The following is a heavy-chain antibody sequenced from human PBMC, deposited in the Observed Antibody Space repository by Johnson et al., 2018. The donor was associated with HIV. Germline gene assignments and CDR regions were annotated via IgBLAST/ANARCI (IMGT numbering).Heavy chain of an antibody. J-gene: IGHJ3*02. CDR2: ISYDGSNK. CDR3: AREEGAKYAFDI. V-gene: IGHV3-30*03. Sequence: VQLVESGGGVVQPGRSLRLSCAASGFTFSSYGMHWVRQAPGKGLELVAVISYDGSNKYYADSVKGRFTISRDNSKNTLYLQMNSLRAEDTAVYYCAREEGAKYAFDIWGQGTMVTVSS. CDR1: GFTFSSYG. D-gene: IGHD1-26*01.